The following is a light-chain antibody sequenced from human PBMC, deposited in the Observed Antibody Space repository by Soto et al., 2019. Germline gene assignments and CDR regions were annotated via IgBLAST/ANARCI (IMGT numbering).Light chain of an antibody. CDR3: QQYGSSRFT. J-gene: IGKJ3*01. V-gene: IGKV3-11*01. CDR2: DAS. CDR1: QSVSSH. Sequence: EIVLTQSPATLSLSPGERATLSCRASQSVSSHLAWYQQKPGQSPRLLIYDASNRATGIPARFSGSGSGTDFTLTISSLEPEDFAVYYCQQYGSSRFTFGPGTKVDIK.